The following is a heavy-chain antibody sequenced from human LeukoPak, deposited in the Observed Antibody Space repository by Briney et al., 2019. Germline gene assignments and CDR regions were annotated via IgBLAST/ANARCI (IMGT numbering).Heavy chain of an antibody. Sequence: PSETLSHTCTVSGGSISSYYWSWIRQPPGKGLEWIGYIYYSGSTNYNPSLKSRVTISVDTSKNQFSLKLSSVTAADTAVYYCARDVAAAGMGFDYWGQGTLVTVSS. CDR3: ARDVAAAGMGFDY. V-gene: IGHV4-59*01. CDR1: GGSISSYY. CDR2: IYYSGST. J-gene: IGHJ4*02. D-gene: IGHD6-13*01.